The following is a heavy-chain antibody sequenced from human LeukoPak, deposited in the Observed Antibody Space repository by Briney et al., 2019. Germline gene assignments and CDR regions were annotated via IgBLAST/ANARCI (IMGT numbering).Heavy chain of an antibody. V-gene: IGHV1-69-2*01. CDR1: GYTFSDYY. Sequence: ASVKVSCKASGYTFSDYYIHWVQQAPGKGLQWMGYIDPEDDETTFADNFQGRVTLTVDTSIDTAFMELSSLRSEDTAVYYCASGGEQGDYDSSGLDAFDIWGQGTMVTVSS. J-gene: IGHJ3*02. CDR2: IDPEDDET. D-gene: IGHD3-22*01. CDR3: ASGGEQGDYDSSGLDAFDI.